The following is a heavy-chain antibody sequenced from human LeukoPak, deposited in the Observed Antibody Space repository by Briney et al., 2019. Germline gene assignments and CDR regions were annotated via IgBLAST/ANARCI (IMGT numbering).Heavy chain of an antibody. V-gene: IGHV4-34*01. Sequence: SETLSLTCAVYGGSFSGYYWSWIRQPPGKGLEWIGEINHSGSTNYNPSLKSRVTMSVDTSKNQFSLKLSSVTAADTAVYYCARRGARITMVRGVITPGPVFDYWGQGTLVTVSS. CDR3: ARRGARITMVRGVITPGPVFDY. CDR2: INHSGST. J-gene: IGHJ4*02. CDR1: GGSFSGYY. D-gene: IGHD3-10*01.